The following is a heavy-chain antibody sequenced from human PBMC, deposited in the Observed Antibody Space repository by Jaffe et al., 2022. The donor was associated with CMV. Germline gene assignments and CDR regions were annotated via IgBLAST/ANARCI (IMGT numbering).Heavy chain of an antibody. CDR1: GYTFTSYA. CDR2: INAGNGNT. Sequence: QVQLVQSGAEVKKPGASVKVSCKASGYTFTSYAMHWVRQAPGQRLEWMGWINAGNGNTKYSQKFQGRVTITRDTSASTAYMELSSLRSEDTAVYYCAREWPPRYGELWASYYYYYMDVWGKGTTVTVSS. CDR3: AREWPPRYGELWASYYYYYMDV. V-gene: IGHV1-3*01. D-gene: IGHD3-10*01. J-gene: IGHJ6*03.